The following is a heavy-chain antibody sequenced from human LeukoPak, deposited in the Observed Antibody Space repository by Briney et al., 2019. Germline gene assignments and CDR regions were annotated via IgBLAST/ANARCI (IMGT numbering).Heavy chain of an antibody. Sequence: SETLSLTCAVYGGSFSGYYWSWIRQPPGKGLEWIGEINHSGSTNYNPSLKSRVTISVDTSKNQFSLKLSSVTAADTAVYYCARSRYYGSGSYYLYYYYYGMDAWGQGTTVTVSS. CDR3: ARSRYYGSGSYYLYYYYYGMDA. J-gene: IGHJ6*02. CDR1: GGSFSGYY. D-gene: IGHD3-10*01. V-gene: IGHV4-34*01. CDR2: INHSGST.